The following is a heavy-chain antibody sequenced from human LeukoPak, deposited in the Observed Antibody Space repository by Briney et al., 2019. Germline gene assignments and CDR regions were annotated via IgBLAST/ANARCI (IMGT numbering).Heavy chain of an antibody. CDR2: ISSYNGNT. V-gene: IGHV1-18*01. Sequence: ASVKVSCKASGGTFSSYAISWVRQAPGQGLEWMGWISSYNGNTHYAQNPQGRVIMTIDTSTSTAYMELRSLSSDDTAVYYCARDLYSRRMDYYGSGSYLAYWGQGTLVTVSS. CDR1: GGTFSSYA. J-gene: IGHJ4*02. CDR3: ARDLYSRRMDYYGSGSYLAY. D-gene: IGHD3-10*01.